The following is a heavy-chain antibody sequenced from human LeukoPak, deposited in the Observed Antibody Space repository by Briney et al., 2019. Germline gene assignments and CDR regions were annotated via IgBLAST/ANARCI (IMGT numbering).Heavy chain of an antibody. CDR3: ARQGTLGSYQTFDY. D-gene: IGHD3-16*02. V-gene: IGHV4-39*01. J-gene: IGHJ4*02. CDR1: GGSISGRSYY. Sequence: SKTLSLTCSVSGGSISGRSYYWGWIRQPPGKGLEWIGSIYYSGSTYYNPSLKSRVAISVDTSKNQFSLKVSSVTAADTAVYYCARQGTLGSYQTFDYWGQGTLVTVSS. CDR2: IYYSGST.